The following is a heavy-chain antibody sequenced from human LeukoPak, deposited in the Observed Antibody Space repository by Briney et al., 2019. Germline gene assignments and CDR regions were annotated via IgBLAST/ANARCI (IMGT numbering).Heavy chain of an antibody. CDR3: AKGARAFDI. V-gene: IGHV3-30*02. CDR2: IRYDGSNK. Sequence: GGSLRLSCAASGFTFSSYGMHWVRQAPGKGLEWVALIRYDGSNKHYADSVKGRFTISRDNSKNTLYLQMNSLRAEDTAVYYCAKGARAFDIWGQGTMVTVSS. J-gene: IGHJ3*02. CDR1: GFTFSSYG.